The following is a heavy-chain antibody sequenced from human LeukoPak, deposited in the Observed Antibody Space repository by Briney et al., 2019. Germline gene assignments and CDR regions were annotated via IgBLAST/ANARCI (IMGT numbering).Heavy chain of an antibody. Sequence: SETLSLTCTVSGGSISSYYWSWIRQPPGKGLEWIGYIYYSGSTNYNPSLKSRVTISVDTSKNQFSLKLSSVTAADTAVYYCARRPYPWGAFDIWGQGTMVTVSS. CDR2: IYYSGST. V-gene: IGHV4-59*08. D-gene: IGHD3-16*01. CDR1: GGSISSYY. J-gene: IGHJ3*02. CDR3: ARRPYPWGAFDI.